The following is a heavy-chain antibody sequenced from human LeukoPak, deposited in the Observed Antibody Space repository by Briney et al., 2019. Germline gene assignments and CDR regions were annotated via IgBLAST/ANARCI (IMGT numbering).Heavy chain of an antibody. CDR3: ARDQAAVVAAEDYYGMDV. V-gene: IGHV1-69*04. Sequence: SXXGSXGXXXSYAXSXVXXAPGQGLXWMGXXXXXXGIANYAQKFQGRVTITADKSTSTAYMELSSLRSEDTAVYYCARDQAAVVAAEDYYGMDVWGQGTTVTVSS. D-gene: IGHD2-15*01. CDR1: XGXXXSYA. J-gene: IGHJ6*02. CDR2: XXXXXGIA.